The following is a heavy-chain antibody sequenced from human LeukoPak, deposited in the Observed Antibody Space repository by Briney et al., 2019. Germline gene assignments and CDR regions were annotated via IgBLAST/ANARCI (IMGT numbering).Heavy chain of an antibody. D-gene: IGHD4-11*01. CDR2: IYTSGST. Sequence: SETLSLTFTVSGGSISSYYWSWIRQPAGKGLEWIGRIYTSGSTNYNPSLKSRVTMSVDTSKNQFSLKLSSVTAADTAVYYCARGKRVSNYDAFDIWGQGTMVTVSS. V-gene: IGHV4-4*07. CDR3: ARGKRVSNYDAFDI. CDR1: GGSISSYY. J-gene: IGHJ3*02.